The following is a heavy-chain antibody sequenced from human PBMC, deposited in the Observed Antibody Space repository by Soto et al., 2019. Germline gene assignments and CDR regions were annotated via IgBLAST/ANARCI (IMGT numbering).Heavy chain of an antibody. CDR2: ISETGSHT. J-gene: IGHJ4*02. CDR1: GFTFTDYH. V-gene: IGHV3-11*06. D-gene: IGHD7-27*01. CDR3: ARSLRATSPLTF. Sequence: GGSLRLSCEASGFTFTDYHMSWIRQAPGKGLEWVALISETGSHTAYAESVKGRFTISRDNTRPSVFLQMNSLRSDDTAVYFCARSLRATSPLTFWGQGTTVPVYS.